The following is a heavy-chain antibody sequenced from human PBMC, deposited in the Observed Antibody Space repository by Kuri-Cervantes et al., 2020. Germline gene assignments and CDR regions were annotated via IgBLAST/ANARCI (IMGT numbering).Heavy chain of an antibody. CDR2: ISYDGSNK. CDR3: ARGVGDYSAGAGY. J-gene: IGHJ4*02. Sequence: GESLKISCPASGFTFSSYAMHWVRQAPGKGLEWVAVISYDGSNKYYADSAKGRFTISRDNSKNTLYLQMNSLRAEDTVVYYCARGVGDYSAGAGYWGQGTLVTVSS. V-gene: IGHV3-30-3*01. CDR1: GFTFSSYA. D-gene: IGHD4-17*01.